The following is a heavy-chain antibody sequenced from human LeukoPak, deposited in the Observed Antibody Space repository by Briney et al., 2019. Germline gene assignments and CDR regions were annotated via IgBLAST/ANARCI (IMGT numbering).Heavy chain of an antibody. V-gene: IGHV4-39*02. J-gene: IGHJ4*02. CDR3: VREGVYNFDSSGYFIFDY. CDR2: IYYSGST. CDR1: GGSISSSSYY. D-gene: IGHD3-22*01. Sequence: ASETLSLTCTVSGGSISSSSYYWGWIRQPPGKGLEWIGSIYYSGSTYYNPSLKSRVTISVDTSKNQFSLKLTSVTAADTAVYYCVREGVYNFDSSGYFIFDYWGQGTLATVSS.